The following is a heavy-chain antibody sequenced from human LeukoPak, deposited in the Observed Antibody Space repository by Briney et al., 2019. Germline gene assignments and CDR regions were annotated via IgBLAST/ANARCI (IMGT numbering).Heavy chain of an antibody. D-gene: IGHD5-18*01. CDR3: AIVDTAMVTGNWFDP. V-gene: IGHV1-46*01. J-gene: IGHJ5*02. CDR2: INPSGGST. Sequence: ASVKVSCKASGCTFTCYYMHWVRQAPGQGLEWMGIINPSGGSTSYAQKFQGRVTMTRDTSTSTDYMELSSLRSEDTAVYYCAIVDTAMVTGNWFDPWGQGTLVTVSS. CDR1: GCTFTCYY.